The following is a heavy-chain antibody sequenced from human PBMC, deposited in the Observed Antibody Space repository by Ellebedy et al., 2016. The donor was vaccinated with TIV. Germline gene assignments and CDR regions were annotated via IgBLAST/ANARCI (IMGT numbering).Heavy chain of an antibody. D-gene: IGHD3-10*01. CDR1: GGSISSYY. CDR2: IFYIGST. J-gene: IGHJ4*02. Sequence: SETLSLXXTVSGGSISSYYWSWIRQPPGKGLEWIGYIFYIGSTNYNPSLKSRVTISVDTSKNQFSLKLSSVTAADTAVYYCASLTLVRGVILDYWGQGILVTVSS. CDR3: ASLTLVRGVILDY. V-gene: IGHV4-59*12.